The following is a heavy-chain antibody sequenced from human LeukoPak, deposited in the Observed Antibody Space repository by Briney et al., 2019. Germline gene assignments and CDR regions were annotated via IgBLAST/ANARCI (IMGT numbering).Heavy chain of an antibody. Sequence: SETLSLTCTVSGGSISSYYWSWIRQPPGKGLEWIGYIYYSGSTNYNPSLKSRVTISVDTSKNQFSLKLSSVTAADTAVYYCARVIHGRDTAMPSDAFDIWGQGTMVTVSS. J-gene: IGHJ3*02. CDR1: GGSISSYY. V-gene: IGHV4-59*01. CDR2: IYYSGST. CDR3: ARVIHGRDTAMPSDAFDI. D-gene: IGHD5-18*01.